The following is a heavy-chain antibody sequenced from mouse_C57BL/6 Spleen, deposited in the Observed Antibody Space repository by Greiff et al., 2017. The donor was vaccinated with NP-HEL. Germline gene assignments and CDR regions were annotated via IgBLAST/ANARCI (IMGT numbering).Heavy chain of an antibody. D-gene: IGHD1-1*01. CDR2: IWSGGST. Sequence: VKLQESGPGLVQPSQSLSITCTVSGFSLTSYGVHWVRQPPGKGLEWLGVIWSGGSTDYYAAFISRPSISKDKSKSQVFFKMNSLQADDTAIYYCAKGGYGSLHNAMDYWGQGTSVTVSS. V-gene: IGHV2-4*01. CDR1: GFSLTSYG. CDR3: AKGGYGSLHNAMDY. J-gene: IGHJ4*01.